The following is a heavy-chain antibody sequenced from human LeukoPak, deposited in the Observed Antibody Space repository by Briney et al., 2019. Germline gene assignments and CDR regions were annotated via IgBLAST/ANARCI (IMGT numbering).Heavy chain of an antibody. Sequence: PSEALSLTCTVSGGSISNCNWSWIRHPAGTGQELIWRINTSGSTNCNPSLKSRVTMSVDTSKNQCSLKLTSVTAADSAVYYCAREIAASGGNSRAFDYWGQGTLVTVSS. D-gene: IGHD4-23*01. CDR1: GGSISNCN. CDR3: AREIAASGGNSRAFDY. J-gene: IGHJ4*02. V-gene: IGHV4-4*07. CDR2: INTSGST.